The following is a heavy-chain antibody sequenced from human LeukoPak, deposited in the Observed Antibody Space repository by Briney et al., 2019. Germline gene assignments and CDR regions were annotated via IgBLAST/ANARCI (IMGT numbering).Heavy chain of an antibody. Sequence: PGGSLRLSCAASGFTFSSYAMSWVRQAPGKRLQWVSAVSGSGDSTYYADSVKGRFTISRDNSKNTLYLQMNSLRAEDTAVYYCAKDRSGSRPYYFDYWGQGTLVTVSS. D-gene: IGHD1-26*01. V-gene: IGHV3-23*01. CDR1: GFTFSSYA. CDR2: VSGSGDST. CDR3: AKDRSGSRPYYFDY. J-gene: IGHJ4*02.